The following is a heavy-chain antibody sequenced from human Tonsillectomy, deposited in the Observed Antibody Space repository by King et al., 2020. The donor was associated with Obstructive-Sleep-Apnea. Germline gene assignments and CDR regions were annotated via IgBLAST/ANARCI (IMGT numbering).Heavy chain of an antibody. Sequence: QLQESGSGLVKPSQTLSLTCAVSGGSISSGGYSWSWIRQPPGKGLEWIGYIYHSGSTYYNPSLKSRVTISVDRSKNQFSLKLSSVTAADTAVYYCAREADITMTGFDYWGQGTLVTVSS. V-gene: IGHV4-30-2*01. CDR2: IYHSGST. CDR1: GGSISSGGYS. J-gene: IGHJ4*02. CDR3: AREADITMTGFDY. D-gene: IGHD3-22*01.